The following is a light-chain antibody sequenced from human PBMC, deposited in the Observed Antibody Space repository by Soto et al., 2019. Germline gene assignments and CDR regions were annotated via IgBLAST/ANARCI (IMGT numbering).Light chain of an antibody. CDR3: QQYNNWPSLT. V-gene: IGKV3-15*01. Sequence: EMVMTQSPANLSVSPGERATLSCRASQSVSSNLGWYQQKPGQAPRLLIYGASTRATGIPARFSGSGSGTEFTLTISSLQSEDFAVYYCQQYNNWPSLTFGGGTKVDIK. CDR2: GAS. J-gene: IGKJ4*01. CDR1: QSVSSN.